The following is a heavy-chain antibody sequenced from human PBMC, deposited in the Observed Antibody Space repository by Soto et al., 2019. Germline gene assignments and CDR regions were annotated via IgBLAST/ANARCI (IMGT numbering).Heavy chain of an antibody. CDR1: GLTFSSYA. Sequence: GGSLRLSCAASGLTFSSYAMSWVRQAPGKGLEWVSAISGSGGNAYSADSVKGRFTISRDNSKNTLYLQRDSLRAEDTALYYCARDPTGTTRNFDCWGQGTLVTVSS. V-gene: IGHV3-23*01. CDR2: ISGSGGNA. CDR3: ARDPTGTTRNFDC. J-gene: IGHJ4*02. D-gene: IGHD1-7*01.